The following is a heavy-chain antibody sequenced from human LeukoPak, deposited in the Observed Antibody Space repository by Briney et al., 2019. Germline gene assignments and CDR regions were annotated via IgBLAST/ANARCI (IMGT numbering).Heavy chain of an antibody. Sequence: ASVKVSCKASGYTFTSYGISWVRQARGQGLEWMGWISAYNGNTNYAQKLQGRVTMTTDTSTSTAYMELRSLRSDDTAVYYCAREGYYDILTGPDYWGQGTLVTVSS. V-gene: IGHV1-18*04. CDR2: ISAYNGNT. J-gene: IGHJ4*02. CDR3: AREGYYDILTGPDY. D-gene: IGHD3-9*01. CDR1: GYTFTSYG.